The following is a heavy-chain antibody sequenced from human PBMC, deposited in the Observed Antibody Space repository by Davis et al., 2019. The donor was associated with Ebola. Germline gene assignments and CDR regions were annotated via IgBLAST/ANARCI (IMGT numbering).Heavy chain of an antibody. Sequence: GESLKISCAASGFTFSSYGMHWVRQAPGKGLEWVAVVYFDGSYKYYGDSVKGRFTISRDNSNNTLYLQMNSLRADDTAVYYCAKDRLGSATTVTTHWFDPWGQGTLVTVSS. CDR1: GFTFSSYG. CDR3: AKDRLGSATTVTTHWFDP. J-gene: IGHJ5*02. CDR2: VYFDGSYK. V-gene: IGHV3-33*03. D-gene: IGHD4-17*01.